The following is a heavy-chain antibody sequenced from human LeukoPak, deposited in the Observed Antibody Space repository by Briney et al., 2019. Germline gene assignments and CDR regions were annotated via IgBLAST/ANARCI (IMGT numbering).Heavy chain of an antibody. J-gene: IGHJ5*02. CDR1: GFTFDDYA. D-gene: IGHD3-16*01. Sequence: PGGSLRLSCAASGFTFDDYAMHWVRQAPGKGLEWVSGISWNSGSIGYADSVKGRFTISRDNAKNSLYLQMNSLRAEDTAVYYCAKDAGQIYGNWFDPWGQGTLVTVSS. CDR3: AKDAGQIYGNWFDP. V-gene: IGHV3-9*01. CDR2: ISWNSGSI.